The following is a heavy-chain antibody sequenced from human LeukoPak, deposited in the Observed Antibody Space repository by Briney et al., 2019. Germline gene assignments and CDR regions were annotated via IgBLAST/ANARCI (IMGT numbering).Heavy chain of an antibody. J-gene: IGHJ6*03. CDR1: GYTFTGYY. V-gene: IGHV1-2*02. CDR3: ARRRQGGTLRYYYYYMDV. Sequence: ASVKVSCKASGYTFTGYYMHWVRQAPGQGLEWMGWINPNSGGTNYAQKFQGRVTMTRDTSISTAYMELSRLRSDDTAVYYCARRRQGGTLRYYYYYMDVWGKGTTVTVSS. CDR2: INPNSGGT. D-gene: IGHD3-16*01.